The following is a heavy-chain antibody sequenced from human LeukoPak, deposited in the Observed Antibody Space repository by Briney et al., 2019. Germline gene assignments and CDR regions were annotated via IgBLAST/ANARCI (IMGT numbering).Heavy chain of an antibody. D-gene: IGHD3-3*01. CDR1: GYTFTSYG. V-gene: IGHV1-18*01. CDR3: ARDFWSGYYTPYYYYYYMDV. CDR2: ISAYNGNT. J-gene: IGHJ6*03. Sequence: GASVKVSCKASGYTFTSYGISWVRQAPGQGLEWMGWISAYNGNTNYAQKLQGRVTMTTDTSTSTAYMELRSLRSDDTAVYYCARDFWSGYYTPYYYYYYMDVWGKGTTVTVSS.